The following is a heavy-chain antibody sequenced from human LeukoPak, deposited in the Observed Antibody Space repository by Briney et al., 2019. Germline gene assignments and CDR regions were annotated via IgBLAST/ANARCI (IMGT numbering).Heavy chain of an antibody. D-gene: IGHD3-22*01. CDR2: ISGSSSHT. CDR1: GFSFSDYY. J-gene: IGHJ4*02. V-gene: IGHV3-11*06. Sequence: GGSLRLSCVVSGFSFSDYYMNWIRQTPGKGLEWLSYISGSSSHTLYADSVKGRFTIPRDNAKNSLYLQMNSLRAEDTAVYYCARFELDSGGYATNFDSWGQGTLVTVSP. CDR3: ARFELDSGGYATNFDS.